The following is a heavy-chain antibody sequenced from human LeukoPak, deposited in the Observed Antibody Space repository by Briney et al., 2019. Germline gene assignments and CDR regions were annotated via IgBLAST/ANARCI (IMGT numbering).Heavy chain of an antibody. CDR3: ARDGAGIGFDP. Sequence: GGSLRLSCVASGFTFSSYSMNWVRQAPGKGLEWVSSISSSSSYIYYADSVKGRFTISRDNAKNSLYLQMNSLRAEDTAVYYCARDGAGIGFDPWGQGTLVTVSS. V-gene: IGHV3-21*01. J-gene: IGHJ5*02. CDR1: GFTFSSYS. D-gene: IGHD1-14*01. CDR2: ISSSSSYI.